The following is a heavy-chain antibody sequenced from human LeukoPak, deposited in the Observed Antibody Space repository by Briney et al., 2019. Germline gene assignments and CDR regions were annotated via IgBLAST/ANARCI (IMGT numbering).Heavy chain of an antibody. D-gene: IGHD3-16*01. CDR1: GFTVSSNY. V-gene: IGHV3-66*01. J-gene: IGHJ3*02. CDR3: ARAPTYYDYVWGSFAFDI. CDR2: IYSGGST. Sequence: GGSLRLSCAASGFTVSSNYTSWVRQAPGKGLEWVSVIYSGGSTYYADSVKGRFTISRDNSKNTLYLQMNSLRAEDTAVYYCARAPTYYDYVWGSFAFDIWGQGTMVTVSS.